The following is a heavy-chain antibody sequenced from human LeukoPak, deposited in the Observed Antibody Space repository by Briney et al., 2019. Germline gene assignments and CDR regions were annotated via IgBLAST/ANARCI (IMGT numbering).Heavy chain of an antibody. Sequence: SETLSLTCTVSGGSVSSSNYYWAWIRQPPGKGLEWIGTIFYSGSTYYSPSLKSRVTISIDTSMTQFSLKLSSVTAADTAMYYCASERWSRRSYFDYRGQGILVTVSS. V-gene: IGHV4-39*07. J-gene: IGHJ4*02. CDR1: GGSVSSSNYY. CDR2: IFYSGST. CDR3: ASERWSRRSYFDY. D-gene: IGHD5-24*01.